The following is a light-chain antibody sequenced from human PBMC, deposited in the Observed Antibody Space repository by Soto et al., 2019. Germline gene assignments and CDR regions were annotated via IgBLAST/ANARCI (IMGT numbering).Light chain of an antibody. J-gene: IGKJ5*01. CDR2: KVS. V-gene: IGKV2-30*02. CDR3: MQGTHWPPIT. Sequence: DVVITQSPLSLPVTLGQPASXXCRSXQSLVHSDGNTYLSWFHQRTGQSPRRXXYKVSNRDSGVPDRFSGSGSGTDFTLKISRVEAEDVGVYYCMQGTHWPPITFGQGTRLEIK. CDR1: QSLVHSDGNTY.